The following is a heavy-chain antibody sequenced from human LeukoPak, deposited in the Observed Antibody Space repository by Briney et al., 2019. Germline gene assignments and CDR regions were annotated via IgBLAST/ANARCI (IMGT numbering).Heavy chain of an antibody. V-gene: IGHV4-39*01. Sequence: PSETLSLTCTVSGGSISSSSDYWGWIRQPPGKGLECIGCIYYSGSTYYNPSLKSRVTISVDTSKNQFSLKLSSVTAADTAVYYCARLRGNYYDILTGSYFDYWGQGTLVTVSS. CDR1: GGSISSSSDY. CDR3: ARLRGNYYDILTGSYFDY. J-gene: IGHJ4*02. D-gene: IGHD3-9*01. CDR2: IYYSGST.